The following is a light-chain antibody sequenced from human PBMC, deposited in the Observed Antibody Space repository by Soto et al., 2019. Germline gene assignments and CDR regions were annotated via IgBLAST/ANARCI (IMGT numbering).Light chain of an antibody. CDR3: RQAVQGPRS. CDR2: LGS. J-gene: IGKJ1*01. V-gene: IGKV2-28*01. Sequence: DLVMTQSPLSLPVTPGEPASISCRSSQSLLHSNGYNYLDWYLQKPGQSPQLLIYLGSNRASGVXAXXSVRVSGTDCTLTISGAEAEDVGVCYCRQAVQGPRSVGQGTKVEIK. CDR1: QSLLHSNGYNY.